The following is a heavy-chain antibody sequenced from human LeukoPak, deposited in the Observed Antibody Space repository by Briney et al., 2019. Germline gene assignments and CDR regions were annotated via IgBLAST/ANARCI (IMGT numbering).Heavy chain of an antibody. Sequence: SETLSLTCTVSGGSISTSSYYWGWIRQPPGKGLEWIGNIYYSGSTNYNPSLKSRVTISVDTSKNQFSLKLSSVTAADTAVYYCARAGSSSQLGDWGQGTLVTVSS. D-gene: IGHD6-13*01. CDR1: GGSISTSSYY. CDR3: ARAGSSSQLGD. J-gene: IGHJ4*02. CDR2: IYYSGST. V-gene: IGHV4-39*07.